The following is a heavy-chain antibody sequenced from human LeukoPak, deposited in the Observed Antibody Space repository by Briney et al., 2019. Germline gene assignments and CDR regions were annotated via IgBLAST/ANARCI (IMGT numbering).Heavy chain of an antibody. V-gene: IGHV3-23*01. D-gene: IGHD3-3*01. J-gene: IGHJ4*02. CDR1: GFTISSYS. CDR2: ISGSGGST. CDR3: AKGQAIFGEVPDY. Sequence: TGGSLKLSCAASGFTISSYSMNWVRQAPGKGLEWVSAISGSGGSTYYADSVKGRFTISRDNSKNTLYLQMNSLRAEDTAVYYCAKGQAIFGEVPDYWGQGTLVTVSS.